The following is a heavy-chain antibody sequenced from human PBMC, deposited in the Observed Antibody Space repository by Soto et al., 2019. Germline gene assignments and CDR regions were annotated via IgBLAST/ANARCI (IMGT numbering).Heavy chain of an antibody. CDR3: VKDGSSGWPYYYGMDV. CDR2: ITYDGSNQ. J-gene: IGHJ6*02. V-gene: IGHV3-30-3*02. Sequence: VAVITYDGSNQYYADSVKGRFTVSRDNSRSTVYLQMNNLRSEDTAVYYCVKDGSSGWPYYYGMDVWGQGTTVTVSS. D-gene: IGHD6-19*01.